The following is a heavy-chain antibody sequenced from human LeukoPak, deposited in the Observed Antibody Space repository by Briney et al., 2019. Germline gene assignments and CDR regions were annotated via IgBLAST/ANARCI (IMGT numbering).Heavy chain of an antibody. V-gene: IGHV4-38-2*02. J-gene: IGHJ5*02. Sequence: TSETLSLTCTVSGYSISSGYYWGWIRQPPGKGLEWIGSIYNSGSTYYNPSLKSRATISLDTPANQFSLKLSSVTAADTAVYYCARAYSSSWYWNWFDPWGEGTLVTVSS. CDR2: IYNSGST. CDR1: GYSISSGYY. D-gene: IGHD6-13*01. CDR3: ARAYSSSWYWNWFDP.